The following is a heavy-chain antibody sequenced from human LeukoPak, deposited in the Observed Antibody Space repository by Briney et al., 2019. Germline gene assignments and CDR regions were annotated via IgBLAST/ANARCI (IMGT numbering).Heavy chain of an antibody. CDR2: IYYSGST. D-gene: IGHD1-1*01. CDR1: GGSISSYY. J-gene: IGHJ5*02. Sequence: SETLSLTCTLSGGSISSYYWSWIRQPPGKGLGWIGYIYYSGSTNYNPSLKSRVTISVDTSKNQFSLKLSSVTAADTAVYYCARTRTGTRGWFDPWGQGTLVTVSS. V-gene: IGHV4-59*08. CDR3: ARTRTGTRGWFDP.